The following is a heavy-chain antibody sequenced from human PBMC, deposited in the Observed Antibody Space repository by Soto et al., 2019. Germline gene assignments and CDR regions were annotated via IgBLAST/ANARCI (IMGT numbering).Heavy chain of an antibody. Sequence: GASVKVSCKASGYTFTSYYMHWVRQAPGQGLEWMGIINPSGGSTSYAQKFQGRFTISRDNSKSTLYLDMNSLRGDDTAVYYCARDFVLGAPDYLEYWGQGALVTVSS. CDR2: INPSGGST. J-gene: IGHJ4*02. V-gene: IGHV1-46*01. CDR3: ARDFVLGAPDYLEY. CDR1: GYTFTSYY. D-gene: IGHD2-8*02.